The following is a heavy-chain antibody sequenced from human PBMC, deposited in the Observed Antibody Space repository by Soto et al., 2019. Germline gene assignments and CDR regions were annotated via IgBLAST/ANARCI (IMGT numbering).Heavy chain of an antibody. CDR3: VVVPAASTWYYFDY. CDR1: GGTFSSYT. V-gene: IGHV1-69*02. CDR2: IIPILGIA. Sequence: QVQLVQSGAEVQKPGSSVKVSCKASGGTFSSYTISWVRQAPGQGLEWMGRIIPILGIANYAQKFQGRVTITADKSTSTAYMELSSLRSEDTAVYYCVVVPAASTWYYFDYWGQGTLVTVSS. J-gene: IGHJ4*02. D-gene: IGHD2-2*01.